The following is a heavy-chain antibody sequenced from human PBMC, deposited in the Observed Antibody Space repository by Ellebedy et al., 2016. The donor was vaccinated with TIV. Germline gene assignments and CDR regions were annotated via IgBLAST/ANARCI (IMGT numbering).Heavy chain of an antibody. V-gene: IGHV4-61*08. Sequence: SETLSLXXTVSGGSIRSGGYYWSWIRQHPGKGLEWIGYIYYSGNTNYNPSLKSRVTISVDTSTSQFSLILNSVTAADTAVYYCARGGVVWTFDFWGRGTLVTVSS. CDR1: GGSIRSGGYY. D-gene: IGHD3-3*01. CDR2: IYYSGNT. CDR3: ARGGVVWTFDF. J-gene: IGHJ4*02.